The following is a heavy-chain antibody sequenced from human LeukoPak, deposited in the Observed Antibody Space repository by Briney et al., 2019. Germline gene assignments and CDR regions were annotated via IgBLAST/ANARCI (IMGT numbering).Heavy chain of an antibody. V-gene: IGHV4-34*01. J-gene: IGHJ4*02. CDR1: GLSFSGSY. Sequence: SEALSLTCAVYGLSFSGSYWSWGRQSPEGGLGWIGEINDRGHTNYNTSIQSRLTLSVDKSKKQFSLKLRSVTAADTAIYFCARDPTTVYNVAYYFDSWGQGTQVTVSS. D-gene: IGHD4-17*01. CDR3: ARDPTTVYNVAYYFDS. CDR2: INDRGHT.